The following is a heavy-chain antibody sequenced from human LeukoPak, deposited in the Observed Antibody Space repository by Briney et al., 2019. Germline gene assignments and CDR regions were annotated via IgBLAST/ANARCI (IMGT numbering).Heavy chain of an antibody. D-gene: IGHD1-26*01. CDR2: IYYSGST. CDR3: ARDSYSGSSLDY. CDR1: GDSISSGGYS. J-gene: IGHJ4*02. Sequence: SETLSLTCAVSGDSISSGGYSWSWIRQPPGKGLEWIGYIYYSGSTYYNPSLKSRVTISVDTSKNQSSLKLSSVTAADTAVYYCARDSYSGSSLDYWGQGALVTVSS. V-gene: IGHV4-30-4*07.